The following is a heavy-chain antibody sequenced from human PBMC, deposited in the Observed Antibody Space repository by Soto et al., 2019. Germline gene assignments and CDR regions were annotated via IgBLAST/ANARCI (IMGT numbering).Heavy chain of an antibody. V-gene: IGHV4-34*01. CDR2: INHSGST. D-gene: IGHD2-15*01. CDR3: ARGIYCSGGSCYASENYYYYYMDV. J-gene: IGHJ6*03. Sequence: QVQLQQWGAGLLKPSETLSLTCAVYGGSFSGYYWSWIRQPPGKGLEWIGEINHSGSTNYNPSFNSRVTISVDTSKNQFSLKLSSVTAADTAVYYCARGIYCSGGSCYASENYYYYYMDVWGKGTTVTVSS. CDR1: GGSFSGYY.